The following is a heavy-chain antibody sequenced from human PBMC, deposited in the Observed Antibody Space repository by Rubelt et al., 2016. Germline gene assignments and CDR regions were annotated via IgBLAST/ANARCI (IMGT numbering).Heavy chain of an antibody. CDR1: GGSIISDYY. CDR2: IHYGGTT. CDR3: ARVGSAAVAGTSNWFGP. Sequence: QLQLQESGPGLVKPSETLSLTCTVSGGSIISDYYWGWIRQPPGKGLEWIGCIHYGGTTYHNPSLKSRVIISVDTSENQFSRKLSSLTAADAAVYYCARVGSAAVAGTSNWFGPWGQGTLVTVSS. D-gene: IGHD6-19*01. V-gene: IGHV4-39*07. J-gene: IGHJ5*02.